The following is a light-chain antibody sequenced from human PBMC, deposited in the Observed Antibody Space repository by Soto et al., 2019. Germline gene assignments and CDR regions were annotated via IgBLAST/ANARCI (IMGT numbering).Light chain of an antibody. CDR3: CSFAGSYTYV. J-gene: IGLJ1*01. V-gene: IGLV2-11*01. CDR1: SSDVGGYSY. Sequence: QSALTQPRSVSGSPGQSVTISCTGPSSDVGGYSYASWYQQHPGKAPKRMIFDVSKRPSGVPDRFSGSKSGNTASLTISGLQAEEESDYYCCSFAGSYTYVFGTGTKVTVL. CDR2: DVS.